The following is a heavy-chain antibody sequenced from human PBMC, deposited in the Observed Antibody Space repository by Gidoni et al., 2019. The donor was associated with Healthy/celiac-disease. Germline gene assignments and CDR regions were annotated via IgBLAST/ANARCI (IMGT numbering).Heavy chain of an antibody. CDR2: IWYDGSNK. V-gene: IGHV3-33*01. CDR3: ARDGSVGATLDDAFDI. Sequence: QVQLVESGGGVVQPGRSLRLSCAASGFTFSSYGMHWVRQAPGKGLEWVAVIWYDGSNKYYADSVKGRFTISRDNSKNTLYLQMNSLRAEDTAVYYCARDGSVGATLDDAFDIWGQGTMVTVSS. CDR1: GFTFSSYG. D-gene: IGHD1-26*01. J-gene: IGHJ3*02.